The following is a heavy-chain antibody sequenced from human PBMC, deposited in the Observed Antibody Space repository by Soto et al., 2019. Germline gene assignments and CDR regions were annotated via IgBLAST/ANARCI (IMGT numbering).Heavy chain of an antibody. CDR2: INHSGST. CDR3: ASSVEAYYYDSSGSTPFDY. V-gene: IGHV4-34*01. D-gene: IGHD3-22*01. J-gene: IGHJ4*02. Sequence: SETLSLTCAVYGGSFSGYYWSWIRQPPGKGLEWIGEINHSGSTNYNPSLKSRVTISVDTSKNQFSLKLSSVTAADTAVYYCASSVEAYYYDSSGSTPFDYWGQGTLVTVSS. CDR1: GGSFSGYY.